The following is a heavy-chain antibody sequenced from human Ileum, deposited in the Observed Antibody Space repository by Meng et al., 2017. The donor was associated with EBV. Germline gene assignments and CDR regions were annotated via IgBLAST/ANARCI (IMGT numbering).Heavy chain of an antibody. CDR2: VYHRGDT. J-gene: IGHJ4*02. CDR1: GDSIISDIW. CDR3: GRDQGRELINH. Sequence: QVQLEESGPGLVKPSGTLSLTCTVSGDSIISDIWWSWVRQPPGKGLEWIGEVYHRGDTNYNPSLKGRVDISVDKSKNQFYLSLFSVTAADTAVYYCGRDQGRELINHWGQGTLVTVSS. D-gene: IGHD1-7*01. V-gene: IGHV4-4*02.